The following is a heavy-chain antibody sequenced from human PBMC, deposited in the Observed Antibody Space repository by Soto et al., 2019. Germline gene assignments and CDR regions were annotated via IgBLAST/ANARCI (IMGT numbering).Heavy chain of an antibody. J-gene: IGHJ4*02. CDR2: IRSKPNNYAT. CDR1: GFTFSASA. CDR3: TRHNSDF. Sequence: EVQLVESGGGLVQPGGSLKLSCAGSGFTFSASAMHWVRQASGKGLEWVGRIRSKPNNYATAYGASVRGRFTISRDDSKNTAYLQINSLNTEDTAVYYCTRHNSDFWGLGTLVTVSS. D-gene: IGHD2-21*01. V-gene: IGHV3-73*01.